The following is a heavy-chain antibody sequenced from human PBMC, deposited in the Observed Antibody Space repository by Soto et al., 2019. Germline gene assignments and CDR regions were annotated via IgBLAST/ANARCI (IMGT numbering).Heavy chain of an antibody. D-gene: IGHD2-15*01. CDR2: TYYRSKWYD. CDR1: GDSVSSNSAA. J-gene: IGHJ6*02. V-gene: IGHV6-1*01. CDR3: ARGVGRGYCSGNPCVSAYNYYGMDV. Sequence: SQTLSLTCAISGDSVSSNSAAWNWVRQSPSRGLEWLGRTYYRSKWYDDYAVSVKSRITISPDTSKNQFSLHLKSVTPEDTAVYYCARGVGRGYCSGNPCVSAYNYYGMDVWGQGTTVTVSS.